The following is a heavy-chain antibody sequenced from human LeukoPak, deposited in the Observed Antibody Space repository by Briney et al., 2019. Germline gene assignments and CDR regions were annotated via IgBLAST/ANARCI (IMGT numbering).Heavy chain of an antibody. CDR1: GGSISSYY. CDR3: ARGGELPMDV. V-gene: IGHV4-59*01. Sequence: SETLSLTCTVSGGSISSYYWSWLRQPPGKGLEWIGYIYYNGNTNYNPSLKSRVTISVDTSKSQFSLKLSSVTAADTAVYYCARGGELPMDVWGKGTTVTVSS. D-gene: IGHD1-26*01. J-gene: IGHJ6*03. CDR2: IYYNGNT.